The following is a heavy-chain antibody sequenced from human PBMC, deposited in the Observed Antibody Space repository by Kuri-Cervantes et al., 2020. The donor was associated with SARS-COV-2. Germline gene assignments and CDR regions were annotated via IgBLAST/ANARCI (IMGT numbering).Heavy chain of an antibody. Sequence: GESLKISCAASGFTFSSYSMNWVRQAPGKGLEWVSSISSSSSYIYYADSVKGRFTISRDNAKSSLYLQMNSLRAEDTAVYYCARAAVAGHDLWGQGTMVTVSS. CDR1: GFTFSSYS. V-gene: IGHV3-21*04. D-gene: IGHD6-19*01. J-gene: IGHJ3*01. CDR2: ISSSSSYI. CDR3: ARAAVAGHDL.